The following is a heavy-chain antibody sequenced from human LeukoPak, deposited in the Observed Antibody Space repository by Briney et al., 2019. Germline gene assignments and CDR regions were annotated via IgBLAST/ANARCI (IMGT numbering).Heavy chain of an antibody. D-gene: IGHD3-16*02. CDR2: IYYSGST. Sequence: PSETLSLTCTVSGGSISSSSYYWGWIRQPPGKGLEWIGSIYYSGSTYYNPSLKSRVTISVDTSKNQFSLKLSSVTAADTAVYYCARGDYVWGSYRLWGQGTLVTVSS. CDR1: GGSISSSSYY. CDR3: ARGDYVWGSYRL. V-gene: IGHV4-39*07. J-gene: IGHJ4*02.